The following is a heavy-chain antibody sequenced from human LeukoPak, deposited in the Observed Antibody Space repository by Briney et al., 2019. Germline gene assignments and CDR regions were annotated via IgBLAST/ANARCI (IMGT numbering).Heavy chain of an antibody. CDR3: ARGGWELLA. J-gene: IGHJ4*02. Sequence: SETLSLTCTVSGGSVSSGSYYWSWIRQPPGKGLEWIGYIYYSGSTNYNPSLKSRVTISVDTSKNQFSLELSSVTAADTAVYYCARGGWELLAWGQGTLVTVSS. D-gene: IGHD1-26*01. CDR2: IYYSGST. CDR1: GGSVSSGSYY. V-gene: IGHV4-61*01.